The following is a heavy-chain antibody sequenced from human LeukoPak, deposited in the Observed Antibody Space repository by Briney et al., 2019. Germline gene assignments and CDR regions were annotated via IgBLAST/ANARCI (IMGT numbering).Heavy chain of an antibody. CDR2: INPNSGGT. Sequence: ASVKVSCKASGYTFTGYYMHWVRQAPGQGLEWMRWINPNSGGTNYAQKFQGRVTMTRDTSISTAYMELSRLRSDDTAVYYCARLGYGSGSENWFDPWGQGTLVTVSS. D-gene: IGHD3-10*01. J-gene: IGHJ5*02. V-gene: IGHV1-2*02. CDR1: GYTFTGYY. CDR3: ARLGYGSGSENWFDP.